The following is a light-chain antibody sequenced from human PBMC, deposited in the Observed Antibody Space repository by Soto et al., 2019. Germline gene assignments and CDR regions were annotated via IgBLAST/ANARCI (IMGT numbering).Light chain of an antibody. CDR3: AVWDDSLSAWV. CDR2: TNN. V-gene: IGLV1-47*02. Sequence: QSVLTQPPSASGTPGQRVTISCSGSSSNIGRDYVYWFQQLPGTAPKLLIYTNNQRPSGVPDRFSGSKSGTSVSLAISGLRSEDEADYCCAVWDDSLSAWVFGGGTKLTVL. CDR1: SSNIGRDY. J-gene: IGLJ3*02.